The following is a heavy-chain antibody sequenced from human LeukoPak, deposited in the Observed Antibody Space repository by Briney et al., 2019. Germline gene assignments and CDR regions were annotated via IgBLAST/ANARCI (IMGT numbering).Heavy chain of an antibody. Sequence: GGSLRLSCVASGFTFSSYTMNWVRQAPGKGLEWVSSITSDSSYMYYADSVKGRFTISRDNAKNSLYLQMNSLRAEDTAVYYCANYCSGGSCNGGYWGQGTLVTVSS. J-gene: IGHJ4*02. CDR3: ANYCSGGSCNGGY. V-gene: IGHV3-21*01. CDR2: ITSDSSYM. D-gene: IGHD2-15*01. CDR1: GFTFSSYT.